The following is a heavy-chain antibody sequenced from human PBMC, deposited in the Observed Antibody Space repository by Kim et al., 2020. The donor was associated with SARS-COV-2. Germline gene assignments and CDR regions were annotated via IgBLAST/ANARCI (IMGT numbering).Heavy chain of an antibody. Sequence: GGSLRLSCAASGFTFSSYSMNWVRQAPGKGLEWVSSISSSSSYIYYADSVKGRFTISSDNAKNSLYLQMNSLRAEDTAVYYCARVIVVVPAAMGGRDYYYYYGMDGWGQGTRVTDYS. CDR3: ARVIVVVPAAMGGRDYYYYYGMDG. D-gene: IGHD2-2*01. V-gene: IGHV3-21*01. J-gene: IGHJ6*02. CDR1: GFTFSSYS. CDR2: ISSSSSYI.